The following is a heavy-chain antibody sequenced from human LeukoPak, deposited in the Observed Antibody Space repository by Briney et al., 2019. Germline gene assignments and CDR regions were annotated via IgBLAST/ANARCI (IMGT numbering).Heavy chain of an antibody. CDR3: ARDFKQLDY. V-gene: IGHV3-48*04. CDR2: ISSSGSTI. Sequence: GGSLRLSCAASGFTFSSYGMHWVRQAPGKGLEWVSYISSSGSTIYYADSVKGRFTISRDNAKNSLYLQMNSLRAEDTAVYYCARDFKQLDYWGQGTLVTVSS. J-gene: IGHJ4*02. CDR1: GFTFSSYG.